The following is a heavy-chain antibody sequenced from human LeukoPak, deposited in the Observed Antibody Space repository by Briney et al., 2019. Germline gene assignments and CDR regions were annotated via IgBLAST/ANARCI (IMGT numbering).Heavy chain of an antibody. CDR1: GGSISSSSYY. J-gene: IGHJ4*02. CDR2: IYTSGST. Sequence: SETLSLTCTVSGGSISSSSYYWGWIRQPPGKGLEWIGRIYTSGSTNYNPSLKSRVTISADTSKNQFSLKLSSVTAADTAVYYCTREGSLGSWGQGTLVTVSS. CDR3: TREGSLGS. D-gene: IGHD2-15*01. V-gene: IGHV4-39*07.